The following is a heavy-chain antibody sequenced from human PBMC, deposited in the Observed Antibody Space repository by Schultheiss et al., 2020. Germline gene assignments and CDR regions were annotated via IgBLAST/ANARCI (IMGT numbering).Heavy chain of an antibody. J-gene: IGHJ6*02. D-gene: IGHD6-19*01. Sequence: GGSLRLSCAASGFTFSSYAMHWVRQAPGKGLEWVAVISYDGSNKYYADSVKGRFTISRDNSKNTLYLQMNSLRAEDTAVYYCAKDQRYSSGWYEDYYYGMDVWGQGTTVTVSS. V-gene: IGHV3-30-3*01. CDR2: ISYDGSNK. CDR3: AKDQRYSSGWYEDYYYGMDV. CDR1: GFTFSSYA.